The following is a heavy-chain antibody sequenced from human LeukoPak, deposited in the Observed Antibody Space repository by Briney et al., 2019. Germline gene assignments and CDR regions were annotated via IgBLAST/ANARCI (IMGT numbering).Heavy chain of an antibody. J-gene: IGHJ4*02. CDR2: FNSDTGNT. V-gene: IGHV1-3*01. CDR1: GYSLTSYA. CDR3: VRGGPNKSGWTLDY. D-gene: IGHD6-19*01. Sequence: ASVKVSCKASGYSLTSYAIHWVRQAPGQRLEWMGWFNSDTGNTDYSQKFQGRVTISRDTSANTAYMELNRLRPEDTAVFYCVRGGPNKSGWTLDYWGQGTLVTVSA.